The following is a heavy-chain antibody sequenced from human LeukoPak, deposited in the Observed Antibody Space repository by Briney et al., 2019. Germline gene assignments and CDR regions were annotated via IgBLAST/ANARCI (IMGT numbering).Heavy chain of an antibody. D-gene: IGHD2-2*01. V-gene: IGHV3-30*01. J-gene: IGHJ3*02. CDR1: GFTFSSYA. Sequence: QRGGSLRLSCAASGFTFSSYAMHWVRQAPGKGLEWVAVISYDGSNKYYADCVKGRFTISRDNSKNTLYLQMDSLRAEDTAVYYCARATIVVVAAAHFDAFDIWGQGTMVTVSS. CDR3: ARATIVVVAAAHFDAFDI. CDR2: ISYDGSNK.